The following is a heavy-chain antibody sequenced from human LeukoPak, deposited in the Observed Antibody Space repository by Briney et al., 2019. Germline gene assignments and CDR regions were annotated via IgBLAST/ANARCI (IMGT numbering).Heavy chain of an antibody. V-gene: IGHV4-31*03. CDR3: ARSGVVMEP. CDR2: IYYSRSP. D-gene: IGHD3-22*01. Sequence: SETLSLTCTVSGGSISSGGYYWSWIRQHPGKDLEWIGYIYYSRSPYYNPSLKGRVTISVDTSKNRFSPKLSSVTAADTAVYYCARSGVVMEPWGQGTLVTVSS. CDR1: GGSISSGGYY. J-gene: IGHJ5*02.